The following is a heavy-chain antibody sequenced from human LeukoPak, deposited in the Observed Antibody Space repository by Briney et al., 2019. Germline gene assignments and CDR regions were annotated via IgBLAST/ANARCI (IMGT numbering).Heavy chain of an antibody. Sequence: SETLSLTCTVSGGSISSHYWSWIRQPPGKGLEWIGYIYYSGSTNYNPSLKSRVTISVDTSEDQFSLKLSSVTAADTAVYYCARGQVDIVVVPAAILAPHLYYMDVWGKGTTVTVSS. CDR1: GGSISSHY. D-gene: IGHD2-2*02. CDR3: ARGQVDIVVVPAAILAPHLYYMDV. J-gene: IGHJ6*03. V-gene: IGHV4-59*11. CDR2: IYYSGST.